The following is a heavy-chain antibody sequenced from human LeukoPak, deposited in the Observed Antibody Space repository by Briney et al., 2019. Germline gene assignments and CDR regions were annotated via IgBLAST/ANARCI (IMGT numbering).Heavy chain of an antibody. J-gene: IGHJ4*02. V-gene: IGHV3-21*03. CDR2: ISSSSSYI. Sequence: GGSLRLSCAASGFTFSSYSMNWVRQAPGKGLEWVSSISSSSSYIYYADSVKGRFTISRDNAKNSLYLQMNSLRAEDTAVYYCARDSPRIYYDSSGYPDYWGQGTLVTVSS. CDR1: GFTFSSYS. D-gene: IGHD3-22*01. CDR3: ARDSPRIYYDSSGYPDY.